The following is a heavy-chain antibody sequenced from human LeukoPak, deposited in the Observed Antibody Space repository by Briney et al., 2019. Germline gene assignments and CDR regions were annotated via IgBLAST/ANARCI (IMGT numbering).Heavy chain of an antibody. Sequence: PGGSLRLSCAASGFTFSSYGMHWVRQAPGKGLEWVAFIRYDGSNKYYADSVKGRFTISRDNSKNTLYLQMNSLRAEDTAVYYCAKFGAVAATYYFDYWGQGTLVTVSS. CDR1: GFTFSSYG. D-gene: IGHD6-19*01. V-gene: IGHV3-30*02. CDR2: IRYDGSNK. J-gene: IGHJ4*02. CDR3: AKFGAVAATYYFDY.